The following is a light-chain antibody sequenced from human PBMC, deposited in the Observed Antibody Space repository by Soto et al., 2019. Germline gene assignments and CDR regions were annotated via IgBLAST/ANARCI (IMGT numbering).Light chain of an antibody. V-gene: IGKV1-39*01. CDR3: QQSYSTPPA. CDR2: AAS. Sequence: DIQMTQSPSSLSASVGDRVTVACRASQSISNHLNWYQQKPGQAPNLLRYAASSLQSGVPSKFSGSKSGTDCTLTISSPEPDDFSTFYCQQSYSTPPAYGQGTRLVI. CDR1: QSISNH. J-gene: IGKJ2*01.